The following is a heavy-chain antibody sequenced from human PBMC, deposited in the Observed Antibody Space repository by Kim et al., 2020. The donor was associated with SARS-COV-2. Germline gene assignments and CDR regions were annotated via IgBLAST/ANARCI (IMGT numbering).Heavy chain of an antibody. CDR1: GFTFSSYG. CDR3: ARADCGGDCYSDWYFDL. CDR2: IWYDGSNK. V-gene: IGHV3-33*01. Sequence: GGSLRLSCAASGFTFSSYGMHWVRQAPGKGLEWVAVIWYDGSNKYYADSVKGRFTISRDNSKNTLYLQMNSLRAEDTAVYYCARADCGGDCYSDWYFDLWGRGTLVTVSS. J-gene: IGHJ2*01. D-gene: IGHD2-21*01.